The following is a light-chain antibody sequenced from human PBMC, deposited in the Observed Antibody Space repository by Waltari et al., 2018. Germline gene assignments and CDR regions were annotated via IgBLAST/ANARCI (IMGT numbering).Light chain of an antibody. Sequence: DIRLTQSPSFLSASVGDKVTITCRASQGIGSHLSWYQQDPGKAPKLLIYAASTLQGGVPSRFSGSGSGTEFALTISGLQPEDFATYFCLHLNSYPYTFCGGTKVDIK. CDR2: AAS. V-gene: IGKV1-9*01. CDR1: QGIGSH. CDR3: LHLNSYPYT. J-gene: IGKJ4*01.